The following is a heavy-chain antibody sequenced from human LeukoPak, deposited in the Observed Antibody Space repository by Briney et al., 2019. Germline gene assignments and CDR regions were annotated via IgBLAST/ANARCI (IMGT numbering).Heavy chain of an antibody. Sequence: PGGSLRLSCAAFGFTVSSSYMTWVRQAPGKGLEWVSVIYSDGNTYFADSVKGRPTISRDLSKNTLYLQMNSLRADDTAVYYCARWGLYYGDPPGYFDLWGRGTLVTVSS. CDR3: ARWGLYYGDPPGYFDL. CDR2: IYSDGNT. J-gene: IGHJ2*01. CDR1: GFTVSSSY. V-gene: IGHV3-66*01. D-gene: IGHD4-17*01.